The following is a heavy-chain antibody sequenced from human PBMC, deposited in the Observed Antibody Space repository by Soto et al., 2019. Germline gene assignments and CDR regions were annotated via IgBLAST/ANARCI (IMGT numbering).Heavy chain of an antibody. CDR1: GFTFSSYA. V-gene: IGHV3-30-3*01. D-gene: IGHD1-7*01. CDR2: ISYDGSNK. Sequence: QVQLVESGGGVVQPGRSLRLSCAASGFTFSSYAMHWVRQAPGKGLEWVAVISYDGSNKYYADSVKGRFTISRDNSKNLLYLHMNSLRAEDTAVDYCARDPTYNWNYVSDHPHLDYWGQGTLVTVSS. CDR3: ARDPTYNWNYVSDHPHLDY. J-gene: IGHJ4*02.